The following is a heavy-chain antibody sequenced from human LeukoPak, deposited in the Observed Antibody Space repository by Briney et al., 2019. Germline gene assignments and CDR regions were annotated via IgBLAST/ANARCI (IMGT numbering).Heavy chain of an antibody. CDR3: ARAIGFSDYDPMERNWFDS. Sequence: GESLKISCKASGYSFTKYWIGWVRQMPGKGLEWMGIIYPGDSDTRYSPSFQGQVTISVDKSINTAYLQWSSLKASDTAIYYCARAIGFSDYDPMERNWFDSWGQGTLVTVSS. V-gene: IGHV5-51*01. J-gene: IGHJ5*01. D-gene: IGHD5-12*01. CDR2: IYPGDSDT. CDR1: GYSFTKYW.